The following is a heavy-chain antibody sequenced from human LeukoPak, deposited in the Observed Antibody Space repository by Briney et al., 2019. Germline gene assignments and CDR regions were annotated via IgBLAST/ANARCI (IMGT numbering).Heavy chain of an antibody. D-gene: IGHD3-3*01. Sequence: KPSETLSLPRSVSGGSLSSYYWGWIRQPAREGRGLIGRIYTTGNTDYNPSLKSRVTMSVDTSKNQFSLNLSSVTAADTAVYYCARDARGWSGFDYWGQGTLVTVSS. CDR2: IYTTGNT. CDR1: GGSLSSYY. CDR3: ARDARGWSGFDY. V-gene: IGHV4-4*07. J-gene: IGHJ4*02.